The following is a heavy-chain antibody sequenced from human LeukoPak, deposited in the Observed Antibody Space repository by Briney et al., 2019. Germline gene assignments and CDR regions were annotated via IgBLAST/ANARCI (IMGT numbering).Heavy chain of an antibody. D-gene: IGHD3-3*01. CDR2: IKQDGSEK. CDR1: GFTFSSYW. CDR3: ARTLATYYDFWSGWSSSSHFDY. Sequence: GGSLRLSCAASGFTFSSYWMSWVRQAPGKGLEWVANIKQDGSEKYYVDSVKGRFTISRDNAKNSLYLQMNSLRAEDTAVYYCARTLATYYDFWSGWSSSSHFDYWGQGTLVTVSS. V-gene: IGHV3-7*01. J-gene: IGHJ4*02.